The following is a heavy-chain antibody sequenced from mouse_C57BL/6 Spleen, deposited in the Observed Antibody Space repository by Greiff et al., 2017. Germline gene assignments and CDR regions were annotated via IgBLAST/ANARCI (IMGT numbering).Heavy chain of an antibody. J-gene: IGHJ2*01. CDR3: TRDRLGLDY. CDR1: GFTFSSYA. V-gene: IGHV5-9-1*02. D-gene: IGHD2-14*01. CDR2: ISSGGDYI. Sequence: EVKLVESGEGLVKPGGSLKLSCAASGFTFSSYAMSWVRQTPEKRLEWVAYISSGGDYIYYADTVKGRFTISSDNARNTLYLQMSSLKSEDTAMYYCTRDRLGLDYWGQGTTLTVSS.